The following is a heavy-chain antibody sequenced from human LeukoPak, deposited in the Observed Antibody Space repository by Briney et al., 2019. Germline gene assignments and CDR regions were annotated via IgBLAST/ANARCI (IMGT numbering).Heavy chain of an antibody. CDR3: ARDERLLSFLK. D-gene: IGHD3-3*01. Sequence: PGRSLRLSCAASGFSFSDYYMSSIRQAPREGREWLSYISSSGSTIYYTDSVKGRFTISRDNAKNSLYLQMNSLRAEDTAIYYCARDERLLSFLKWGQGTLVTVSS. CDR1: GFSFSDYY. J-gene: IGHJ4*02. V-gene: IGHV3-11*01. CDR2: ISSSGSTI.